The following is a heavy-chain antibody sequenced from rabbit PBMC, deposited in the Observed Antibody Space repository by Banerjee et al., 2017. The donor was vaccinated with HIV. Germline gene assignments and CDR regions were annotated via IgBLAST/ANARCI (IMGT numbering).Heavy chain of an antibody. CDR2: IYTGSGST. J-gene: IGHJ4*01. V-gene: IGHV1S45*01. CDR1: GFSFSSNYW. D-gene: IGHD4-1*01. Sequence: QEQLEESGGDLVKPGTSLTLTCTASGFSFSSNYWMYWVRQAPGKGLEWIGCIYTGSGSTYYASWAKGRFTISKTSSTTVTLQLNSLTAADTATYFCAKAYYGSGWNLWGQGTLVTVS. CDR3: AKAYYGSGWNL.